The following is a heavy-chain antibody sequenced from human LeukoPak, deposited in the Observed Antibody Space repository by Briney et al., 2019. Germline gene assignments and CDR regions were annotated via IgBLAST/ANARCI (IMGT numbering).Heavy chain of an antibody. J-gene: IGHJ4*02. CDR3: ASKPRGESRPFEY. CDR2: INVANGDT. CDR1: GYTFTAHA. V-gene: IGHV1-3*01. Sequence: ASVKVSFKASGYTFTAHAVHWVRQAPGQRLEWMGWINVANGDTGYSQKFQGRVTITSDTSASTGYMEMISLISEDTAVYYCASKPRGESRPFEYWGQGTLVTVSS. D-gene: IGHD3-16*01.